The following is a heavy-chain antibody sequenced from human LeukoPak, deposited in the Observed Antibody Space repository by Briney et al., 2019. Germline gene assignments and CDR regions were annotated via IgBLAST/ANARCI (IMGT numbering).Heavy chain of an antibody. Sequence: PGGSLRLSCAASGFTFSSYAMSWVRQAPGKGLEWVSAISGSGGTTHYADSVKGRFTIFRDNSKNTLYLQMNFLRAEDTAVYYCAKEPYGSSGYYFYYWGQGTLVSVSS. CDR2: ISGSGGTT. CDR1: GFTFSSYA. J-gene: IGHJ4*02. V-gene: IGHV3-23*01. CDR3: AKEPYGSSGYYFYY. D-gene: IGHD3-22*01.